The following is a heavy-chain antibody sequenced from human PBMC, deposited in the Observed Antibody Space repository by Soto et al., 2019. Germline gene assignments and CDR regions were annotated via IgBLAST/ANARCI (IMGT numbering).Heavy chain of an antibody. J-gene: IGHJ4*02. CDR2: IYHSGST. Sequence: PSETLSLTCAVSGGSISSGGDSWSWIRHPPGKGLEWIGYIYHSGSTYYNPSLKSRVTISVDRSKSQFSLKLSSVTAADTAVYYCAGGPGVARNYWGQGTLVTVS. V-gene: IGHV4-30-2*01. CDR3: AGGPGVARNY. D-gene: IGHD5-12*01. CDR1: GGSISSGGDS.